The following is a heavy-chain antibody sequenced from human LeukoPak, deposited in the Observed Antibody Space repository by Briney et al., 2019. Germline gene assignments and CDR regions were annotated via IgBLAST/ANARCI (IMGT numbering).Heavy chain of an antibody. Sequence: GGSLRLSCEASGFTFSHFGMHWVRQAPGKGLEWVAVIWSDATNQYYADSVKGRFTISRDNFKNTVSLQMNSLRAEDTAIYYRAKRRQRGFDQSKPSETWGQGSLV. CDR3: AKRRQRGFDQSKPSET. CDR2: IWSDATNQ. V-gene: IGHV3-33*06. D-gene: IGHD4-11*01. CDR1: GFTFSHFG. J-gene: IGHJ1*01.